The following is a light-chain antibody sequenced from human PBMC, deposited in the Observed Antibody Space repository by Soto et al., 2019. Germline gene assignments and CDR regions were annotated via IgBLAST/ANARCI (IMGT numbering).Light chain of an antibody. CDR2: EVT. CDR3: RSYTRSSTYV. Sequence: QSALTQPASVSASPGHSIAISCSGTSSDVGAYDYVSWYQHHPGKAPKLIIYEVTYRPSGVSNRFSASKSGNTAALTISGLQAEDEAYYYCRSYTRSSTYVFGTGTKLTVL. V-gene: IGLV2-14*01. CDR1: SSDVGAYDY. J-gene: IGLJ1*01.